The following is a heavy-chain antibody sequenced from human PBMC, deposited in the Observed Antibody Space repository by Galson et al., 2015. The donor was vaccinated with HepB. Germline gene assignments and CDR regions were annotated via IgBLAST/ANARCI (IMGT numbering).Heavy chain of an antibody. Sequence: SLRLSCAASGFTFSSYAMSWVRQAPGKGLEWVSAISGSDGSTYYADSVKGRFTISRDNSKNTLYLQMNSLRAEDTAVYYCAKGDFDWLPKTHYGMDVWGQGTTVTVSS. D-gene: IGHD3-9*01. CDR3: AKGDFDWLPKTHYGMDV. CDR2: ISGSDGST. V-gene: IGHV3-23*01. CDR1: GFTFSSYA. J-gene: IGHJ6*02.